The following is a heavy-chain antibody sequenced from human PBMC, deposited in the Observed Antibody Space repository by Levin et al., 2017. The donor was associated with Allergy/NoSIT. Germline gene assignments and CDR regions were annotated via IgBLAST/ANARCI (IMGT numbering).Heavy chain of an antibody. Sequence: GGSLRLSCAASGFTFSSYAMSWVRQAPGKGLEWVSAISGSGGSTYYADSVKGRFTISRDNSKNTLYLQMNSLRAEDTAVYYCAKDLRYCSGGSCYVVFLSRYYYMDVWGKGTTVTVSS. V-gene: IGHV3-23*01. J-gene: IGHJ6*03. CDR2: ISGSGGST. D-gene: IGHD2-15*01. CDR3: AKDLRYCSGGSCYVVFLSRYYYMDV. CDR1: GFTFSSYA.